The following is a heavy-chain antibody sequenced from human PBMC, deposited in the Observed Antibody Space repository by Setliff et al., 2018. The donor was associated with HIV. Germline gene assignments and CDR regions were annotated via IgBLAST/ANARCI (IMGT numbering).Heavy chain of an antibody. D-gene: IGHD3-3*01. V-gene: IGHV3-48*01. J-gene: IGHJ4*02. CDR3: ARSVEGSFDD. CDR2: MTSDTKTI. Sequence: PGGSLRLSCAASGFTFSIYSMNWVRQAPGKGLEWISYMTSDTKTIYYADSVRGRFTISRDNAKYSVYMEMNNLRAEDSAVYYCARSVEGSFDDWGQGTRVTVSS. CDR1: GFTFSIYS.